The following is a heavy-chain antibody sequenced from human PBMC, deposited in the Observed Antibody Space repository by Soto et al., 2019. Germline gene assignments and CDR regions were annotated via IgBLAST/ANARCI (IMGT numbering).Heavy chain of an antibody. D-gene: IGHD3-10*01. V-gene: IGHV4-30-2*01. Sequence: QLQLQESGSGLVKPSQTLSLTCAVSGGSISSGGYSWSWIRQPPGKGLEWIGYIYHSGSTYYNPSLKRRVTIAVDRSKNQFSLKLSSVTAADTAVYYCARVRGTCFFDYWGQGTLVTVSS. CDR3: ARVRGTCFFDY. CDR2: IYHSGST. CDR1: GGSISSGGYS. J-gene: IGHJ4*02.